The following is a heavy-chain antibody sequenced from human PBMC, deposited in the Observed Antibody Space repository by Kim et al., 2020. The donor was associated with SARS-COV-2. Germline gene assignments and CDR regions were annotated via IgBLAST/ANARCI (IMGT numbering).Heavy chain of an antibody. D-gene: IGHD2-15*01. V-gene: IGHV4-30-4*01. J-gene: IGHJ4*02. CDR1: GGSISSGDYY. Sequence: TLSLTCTVSGGSISSGDYYWSWIRQPPGKGLEWIGYIYYSGSTYYNPSLKSRVTISVDTSKNQFSLKLSSVTAADTAVYYCARVPPPNCSGGSCYPYYFDYWGQGTLVTVSS. CDR3: ARVPPPNCSGGSCYPYYFDY. CDR2: IYYSGST.